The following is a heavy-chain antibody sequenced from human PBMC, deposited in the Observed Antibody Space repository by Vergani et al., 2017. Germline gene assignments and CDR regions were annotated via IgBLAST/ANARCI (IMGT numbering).Heavy chain of an antibody. CDR1: GGSISSSSYY. D-gene: IGHD3-22*01. V-gene: IGHV4-39*01. Sequence: QLQLQESGPGLVKPSETLSLTCTVSGGSISSSSYYWGWIRQPPGKGLEWIGSIYYSGSTYYNPSLKSRVTISVDASKSQFSLKLTSVTAADTAIYYCARAGPYDIGGYYYLFDSWGQGTLVTVSS. CDR3: ARAGPYDIGGYYYLFDS. CDR2: IYYSGST. J-gene: IGHJ4*02.